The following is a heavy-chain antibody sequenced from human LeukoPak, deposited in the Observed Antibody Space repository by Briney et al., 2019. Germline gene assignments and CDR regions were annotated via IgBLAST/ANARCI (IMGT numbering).Heavy chain of an antibody. Sequence: SETLSLTCTVSGDSMSSYYWSWIRQPPGKGLEWIAYISYSGSTKYNPSLQNRVTISIDTSKDQFSLKLSTVTAADTAVYYCARDKSDIVVVVAARTDAFDIWGQGTMVTVSS. D-gene: IGHD2-15*01. J-gene: IGHJ3*02. V-gene: IGHV4-59*01. CDR1: GDSMSSYY. CDR3: ARDKSDIVVVVAARTDAFDI. CDR2: ISYSGST.